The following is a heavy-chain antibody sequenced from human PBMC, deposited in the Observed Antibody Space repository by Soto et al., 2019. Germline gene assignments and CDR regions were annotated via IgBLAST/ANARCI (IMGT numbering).Heavy chain of an antibody. CDR3: ARVITYHYGMDV. D-gene: IGHD1-20*01. V-gene: IGHV4-59*01. Sequence: SETLSLTCNVPGGSIGSYYWNWLRQPAGKGLEWIGYVYYTGSTNYSPSLEGRATISVDSSKKQVSLNLRSVTAADSATYYCARVITYHYGMDVWGQGIPVTVSS. J-gene: IGHJ6*02. CDR1: GGSIGSYY. CDR2: VYYTGST.